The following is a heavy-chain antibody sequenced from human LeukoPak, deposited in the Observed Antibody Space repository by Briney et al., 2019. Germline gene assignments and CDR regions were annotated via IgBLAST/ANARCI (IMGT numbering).Heavy chain of an antibody. CDR1: GYSISSGYY. CDR2: IYHSGST. CDR3: ARYYYYMDV. V-gene: IGHV4-38-2*02. J-gene: IGHJ6*03. Sequence: SETLSLTCTVSGYSISSGYYWGWIRQPPGKGLEWIGSIYHSGSTYYNPSLKSRVTTSVDTSKNQFSLKLSSVTAADTAVYYCARYYYYMDVWGKGTTVTVSS.